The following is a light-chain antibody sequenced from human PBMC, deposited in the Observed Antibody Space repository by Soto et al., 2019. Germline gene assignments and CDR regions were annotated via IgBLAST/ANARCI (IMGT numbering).Light chain of an antibody. CDR3: TSYTGSSSWV. J-gene: IGLJ3*02. CDR1: SSDVGGYNY. CDR2: EVS. Sequence: QSALTQPASVSGSPGQSITISCTGNSSDVGGYNYVSWYQQHPGKAPKLLIYEVSNRPSGVSNRFSGSKSGNTASLTISGLQAEDEADYYCTSYTGSSSWVFGGGTKLTAL. V-gene: IGLV2-14*01.